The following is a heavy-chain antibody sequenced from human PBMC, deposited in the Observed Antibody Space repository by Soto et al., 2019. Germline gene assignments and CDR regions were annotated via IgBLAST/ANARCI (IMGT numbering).Heavy chain of an antibody. CDR2: IYYSGST. CDR3: ARVSREGRGYSYGYNDY. CDR1: GGSISSYY. J-gene: IGHJ4*02. Sequence: PSETLSLTCTVSGGSISSYYWSWIRQPPGKGLEWIGYIYYSGSTNYNPSLKSRVTISVDTSKNQFSLKLSSVTAADTAVYYCARVSREGRGYSYGYNDYWGQGTLVTVSS. D-gene: IGHD5-18*01. V-gene: IGHV4-59*01.